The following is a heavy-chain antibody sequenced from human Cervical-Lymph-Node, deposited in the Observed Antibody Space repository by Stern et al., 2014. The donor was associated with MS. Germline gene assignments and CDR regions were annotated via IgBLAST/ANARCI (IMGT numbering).Heavy chain of an antibody. CDR2: ISNNSTHT. CDR1: GFTFSHYS. D-gene: IGHD4-17*01. Sequence: VQLGESGGGLVKPGESLRLSCDASGFTFSHYSINWVRKAPGAVPEWISSISNNSTHTYYADSVEGRFTISRDSAKDSVSLHMVSLRAEDTAVYYCARARVGDYARSPHLDSWGQGTLVTVSS. J-gene: IGHJ4*02. V-gene: IGHV3-21*01. CDR3: ARARVGDYARSPHLDS.